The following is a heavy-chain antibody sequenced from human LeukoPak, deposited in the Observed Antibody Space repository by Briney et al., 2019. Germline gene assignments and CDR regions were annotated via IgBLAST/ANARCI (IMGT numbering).Heavy chain of an antibody. D-gene: IGHD3-16*01. CDR3: AREWGNSVLPLDY. J-gene: IGHJ4*02. CDR2: INAEGSIV. V-gene: IGHV3-74*01. Sequence: GGSLRLSCAASGFTFSSYWMHWVRQGPGIGLVWVSRINAEGSIVNYADSVKCRFTISRDNAKNTLDLQMNSLRVEDTAVYFCAREWGNSVLPLDYWGQGTLVTVSP. CDR1: GFTFSSYW.